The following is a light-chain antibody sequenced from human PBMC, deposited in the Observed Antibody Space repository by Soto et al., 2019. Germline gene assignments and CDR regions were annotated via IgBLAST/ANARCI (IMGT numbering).Light chain of an antibody. CDR1: QSVLYSSNNKNY. J-gene: IGKJ2*01. V-gene: IGKV4-1*01. CDR3: QQYDSTPLT. Sequence: DIVMTQSPDSLAVSLGERATINCKSSQSVLYSSNNKNYLAWYQQKPGQPPKLLIYWASTRESGVPDRFSGSGSGTDFTLTISSLQAEDGAVYYCQQYDSTPLTFGQGTKLEI. CDR2: WAS.